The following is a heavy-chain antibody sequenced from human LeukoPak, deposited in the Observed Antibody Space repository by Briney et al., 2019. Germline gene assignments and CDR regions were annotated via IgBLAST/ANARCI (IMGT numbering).Heavy chain of an antibody. V-gene: IGHV3-23*01. D-gene: IGHD3-16*02. CDR2: LSGSDGST. CDR3: AKGLVTWDY. Sequence: GGSLRLSCAASGFTFSSYAMSWVRQAPGKGLEWVSGLSGSDGSTYYADSVKGRFTTSRDNSKNTLFLQMNNLRAEDTAVYYCAKGLVTWDYWGQGTLVTVSS. CDR1: GFTFSSYA. J-gene: IGHJ4*02.